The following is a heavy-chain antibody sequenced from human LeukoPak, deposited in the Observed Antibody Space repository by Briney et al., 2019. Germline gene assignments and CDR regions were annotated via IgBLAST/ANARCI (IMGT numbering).Heavy chain of an antibody. CDR1: GFTFNSYA. Sequence: PGGPLRLSCAASGFTFNSYAMSWVRQAPGKGLEWIGEINHSGRISYNPSLKSRRTISVDASKNQFSLNLRSLTAADTAVYYCARGRQEVSMIVVVMTAVSYYLDVWGKGTTVTVS. CDR3: ARGRQEVSMIVVVMTAVSYYLDV. J-gene: IGHJ6*03. CDR2: INHSGRI. V-gene: IGHV4-34*01. D-gene: IGHD3-22*01.